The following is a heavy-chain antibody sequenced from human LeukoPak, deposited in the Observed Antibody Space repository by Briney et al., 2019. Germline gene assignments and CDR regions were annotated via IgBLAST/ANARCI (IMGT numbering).Heavy chain of an antibody. Sequence: GGSLRLSCAASGFTFSSYGMSWVRQAPGKGLEWVSAISGSGGSTYYADSVKGRFTISRDNSKNTLYLQMNSLRAEDTAVYYCTRSFLETGDTNYYYYYMDVWGKGTTVTVSS. J-gene: IGHJ6*03. CDR1: GFTFSSYG. V-gene: IGHV3-23*01. CDR3: TRSFLETGDTNYYYYYMDV. D-gene: IGHD4-17*01. CDR2: ISGSGGST.